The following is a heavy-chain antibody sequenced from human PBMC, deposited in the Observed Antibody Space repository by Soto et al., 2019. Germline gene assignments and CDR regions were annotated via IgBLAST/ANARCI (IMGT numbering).Heavy chain of an antibody. J-gene: IGHJ4*02. Sequence: SGTLSLTCTVSGGSISSYYWSWIRQPPGKGLEWIGYIYYSGSTNYNPSLKSRVTISVDTSKNQFSLKLSSVTAADTAVYYCARHAPGYCSGGSCPMYYFDYWGQGTLVTVSS. CDR2: IYYSGST. CDR1: GGSISSYY. D-gene: IGHD2-15*01. V-gene: IGHV4-59*08. CDR3: ARHAPGYCSGGSCPMYYFDY.